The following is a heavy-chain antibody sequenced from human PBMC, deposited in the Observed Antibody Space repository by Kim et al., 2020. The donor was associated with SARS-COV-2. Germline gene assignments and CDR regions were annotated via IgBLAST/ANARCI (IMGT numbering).Heavy chain of an antibody. D-gene: IGHD3-10*01. J-gene: IGHJ2*01. CDR2: INTNTGNP. CDR3: ARDLFYYGSGSYWYFDL. Sequence: ASVKVSCKASGYTFTSYAMNWVRQAPGQGLEWMGWINTNTGNPTYAQGFTGRFVFSLDTSVSTAYLQISSLKAEDTAVYYCARDLFYYGSGSYWYFDLWGRGTLVTVSS. CDR1: GYTFTSYA. V-gene: IGHV7-4-1*02.